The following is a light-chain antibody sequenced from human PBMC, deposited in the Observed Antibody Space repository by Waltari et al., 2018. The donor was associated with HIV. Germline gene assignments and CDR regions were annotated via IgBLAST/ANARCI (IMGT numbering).Light chain of an antibody. CDR3: CSYAGSYIWV. Sequence: QSALTQPRSVSGSPGQSVTISCTEPRSDVGCYNYVSWYQQHPGKAPKVMIYDVSKRPSGVPDRFSGSKSGNTASLTISGLQAEDEADYYCCSYAGSYIWVFGGGTKLTVL. J-gene: IGLJ3*02. V-gene: IGLV2-11*01. CDR1: RSDVGCYNY. CDR2: DVS.